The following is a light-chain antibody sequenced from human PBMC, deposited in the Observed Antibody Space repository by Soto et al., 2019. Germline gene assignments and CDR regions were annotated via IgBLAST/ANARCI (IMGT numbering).Light chain of an antibody. Sequence: DIQMTQSQSSLSASLGDRVTISCRASRTIDNYLNWYQQKPGRAPELLVYGSSRLESGVPSRFTGGGSGTHFTLTISGLQPEDFATYFCQQSYNTPITFGQGTRLEIK. CDR1: RTIDNY. V-gene: IGKV1-39*01. CDR3: QQSYNTPIT. CDR2: GSS. J-gene: IGKJ5*01.